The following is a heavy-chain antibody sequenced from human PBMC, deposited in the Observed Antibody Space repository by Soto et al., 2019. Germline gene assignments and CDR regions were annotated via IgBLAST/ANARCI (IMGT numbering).Heavy chain of an antibody. V-gene: IGHV1-69*13. CDR1: GGTFSSYA. Sequence: SVKVSCKASGGTFSSYAISWVRQAPGQGLEWMGGIIPIFGTANYAQKFQGRVTITADESTSTAYMELSSLRSEDTAVYYCARDSKQRYYGSGSYSLDYSGQGTLVTVSS. J-gene: IGHJ4*02. CDR3: ARDSKQRYYGSGSYSLDY. D-gene: IGHD3-10*01. CDR2: IIPIFGTA.